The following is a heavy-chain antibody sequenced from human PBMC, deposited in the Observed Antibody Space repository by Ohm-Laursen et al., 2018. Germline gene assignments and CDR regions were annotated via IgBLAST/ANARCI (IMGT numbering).Heavy chain of an antibody. D-gene: IGHD5-18*01. CDR3: AHTVDTPMDLLMDYYGMDV. CDR2: IIPIIGIP. Sequence: VASVKVSCKASGGTFSSYAITWVRQAPGQGLEWMGGIIPIIGIPTYAQKFQGRVTITADKSSSTASMELTNLRSGDTAVYYCAHTVDTPMDLLMDYYGMDVWGQGTTVSVSS. J-gene: IGHJ6*02. V-gene: IGHV1-69*10. CDR1: GGTFSSYA.